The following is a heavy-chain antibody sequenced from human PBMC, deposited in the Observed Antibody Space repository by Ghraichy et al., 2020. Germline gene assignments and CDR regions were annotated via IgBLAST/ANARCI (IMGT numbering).Heavy chain of an antibody. Sequence: SETLSLTCTVSGGSISSSSYYWGWIRQPPGKGLEWIATIYYSGSTYYNPSLKSRVTISVDTSKNQFSLKLSSVTAADTAVYYCARHGPSIVEGPPAHFDNWGQGTLVTGSS. J-gene: IGHJ4*02. V-gene: IGHV4-39*01. D-gene: IGHD2-2*01. CDR2: IYYSGST. CDR3: ARHGPSIVEGPPAHFDN. CDR1: GGSISSSSYY.